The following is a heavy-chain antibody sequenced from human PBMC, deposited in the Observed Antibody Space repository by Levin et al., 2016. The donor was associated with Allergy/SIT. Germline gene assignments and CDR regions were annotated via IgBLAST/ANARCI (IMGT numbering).Heavy chain of an antibody. D-gene: IGHD4-11*01. V-gene: IGHV1-69*13. CDR2: IIPIFGTA. CDR1: GDTFSSYA. Sequence: SVKVSCKASGDTFSSYAISWVRQAPGQGLEWMGGIIPIFGTANYAQKFQGRVTITADESTSTAYMELSSLRSEDTAVYYCARVQELTTVTTNYYYGMDVWGQGTTVTVSS. CDR3: ARVQELTTVTTNYYYGMDV. J-gene: IGHJ6*02.